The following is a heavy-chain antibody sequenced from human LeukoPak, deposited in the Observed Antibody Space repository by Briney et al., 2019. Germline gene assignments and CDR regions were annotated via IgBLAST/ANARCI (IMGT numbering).Heavy chain of an antibody. CDR1: GYTFTGYY. J-gene: IGHJ5*02. CDR3: ARQYSSSWYRFDP. CDR2: INPNSGGT. Sequence: VKVSGKASGYTFTGYYMHWVRQAPGQGLEWMGRINPNSGGTNYAQKFQGRVTMTRDTSISTAYMELSRLRSDDTAVYYCARQYSSSWYRFDPWGQGTLVTVSS. D-gene: IGHD6-13*01. V-gene: IGHV1-2*06.